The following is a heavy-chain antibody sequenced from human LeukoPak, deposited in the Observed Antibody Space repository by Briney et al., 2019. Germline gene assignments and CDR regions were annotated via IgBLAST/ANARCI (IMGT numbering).Heavy chain of an antibody. D-gene: IGHD5-18*01. CDR1: RFTFGDYA. J-gene: IGHJ4*02. CDR2: IRSKAYGGTT. V-gene: IGHV3-49*04. CDR3: ARRGYDYGYLDY. Sequence: PGRSLILSCTASRFTFGDYAMSWVRQAPGRGLEWVGFIRSKAYGGTTEYGASVKVRFTISRDDSKSIAYLQMNSLKTEDTAVYYCARRGYDYGYLDYWGQGTLVTVSS.